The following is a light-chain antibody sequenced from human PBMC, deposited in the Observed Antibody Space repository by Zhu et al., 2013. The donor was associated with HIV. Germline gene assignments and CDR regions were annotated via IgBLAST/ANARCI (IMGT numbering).Light chain of an antibody. CDR2: GVS. CDR1: QSVSSN. CDR3: QQRSNWPSIT. V-gene: IGKV3D-20*02. J-gene: IGKJ5*01. Sequence: EIVMTQSPATLSVSPGERVTLSCRASQSVSSNLAWYQQKPGQAPRLLIYGVSNRATGIPDRFSGSGSGTDFTLTITRLEPEDFAVYYCQQRSNWPSITFGQGTRLEI.